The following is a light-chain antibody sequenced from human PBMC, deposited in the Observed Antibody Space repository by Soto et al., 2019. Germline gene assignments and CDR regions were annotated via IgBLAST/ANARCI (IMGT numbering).Light chain of an antibody. CDR2: AAS. J-gene: IGKJ4*01. CDR1: QGISSY. CDR3: QKYYSYPLLT. V-gene: IGKV1-8*01. Sequence: AIRMTQSPSSLSASTGDRVTIACRASQGISSYLAWYQQKPGKAPKLLIYAASTLQSGVPSRFSGSGSGTDFTLTISCLQSEDFATYYCQKYYSYPLLTFGGGTKVDIK.